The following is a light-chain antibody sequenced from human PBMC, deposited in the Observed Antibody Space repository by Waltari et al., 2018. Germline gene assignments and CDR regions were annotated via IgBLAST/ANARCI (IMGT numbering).Light chain of an antibody. CDR2: GAS. V-gene: IGKV1-27*01. CDR1: QDISNF. J-gene: IGKJ4*01. CDR3: QKYDSAPLT. Sequence: DMQMTQPPSSLSVSVGDRVTITCRASQDISNFLAWYQQKPGKVPKFLIYGASSLQSGVPSRFSGSGSGTDFTLTINSLHPEDVGVYYCQKYDSAPLTFGGGTRVDIK.